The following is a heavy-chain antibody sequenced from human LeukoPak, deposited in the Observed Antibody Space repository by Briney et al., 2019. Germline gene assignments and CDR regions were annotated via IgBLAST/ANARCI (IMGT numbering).Heavy chain of an antibody. D-gene: IGHD5-12*01. V-gene: IGHV4-34*01. CDR1: GGSFSGYY. J-gene: IGHJ4*02. CDR2: INHSGST. Sequence: SSETLSLTCAVYGGSFSGYYWSWIRQPPGKGLEWIGEINHSGSTNYNPSLKSRVTISVDTSKNQFSLKLSSVTAADTAVYYCASRYSGYSYWGQGTLVTVSS. CDR3: ASRYSGYSY.